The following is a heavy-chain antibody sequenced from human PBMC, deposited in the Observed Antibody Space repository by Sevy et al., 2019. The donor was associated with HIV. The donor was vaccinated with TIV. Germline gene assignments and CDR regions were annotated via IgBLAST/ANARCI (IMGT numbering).Heavy chain of an antibody. CDR1: GFTFSSYG. D-gene: IGHD3-10*01. Sequence: GGSLRLSCAASGFTFSSYGMHWVRQAPGKGLEWVAFIRYDGSNKYYADSVKGRFTISRDNSKNTLYLQMNSLRAEDTAVYYCAILAEGITMVRGNYYMDVWDKGTTVTVSS. V-gene: IGHV3-30*02. CDR3: AILAEGITMVRGNYYMDV. J-gene: IGHJ6*03. CDR2: IRYDGSNK.